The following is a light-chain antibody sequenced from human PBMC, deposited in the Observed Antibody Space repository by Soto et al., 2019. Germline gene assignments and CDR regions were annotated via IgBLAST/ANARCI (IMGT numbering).Light chain of an antibody. V-gene: IGKV3-20*01. Sequence: EIVLTQSPSTPSLSTRKNDSLSCRPIQSVGSSYLAWYQQKPGQAPRLLIYGASSRATGIPDRFSGSGSGTDFTLTISRLDPEDFAVYYCQQYGSSPITFCQGTRLEIK. CDR2: GAS. CDR3: QQYGSSPIT. J-gene: IGKJ5*01. CDR1: QSVGSSY.